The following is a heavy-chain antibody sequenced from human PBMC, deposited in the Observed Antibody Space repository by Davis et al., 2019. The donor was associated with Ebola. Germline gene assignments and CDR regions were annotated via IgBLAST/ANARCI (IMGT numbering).Heavy chain of an antibody. J-gene: IGHJ6*02. Sequence: SDTLSPPCSVPGGSISSSNYYCGWIRQPPGKGLEWIGNIYYSGNTYYNPSLKSRLTIDVDTSKNEFSLKLSSVTAADTAIYFCARGHAYGSMVYGLDVWGQGTTVTVSS. CDR1: GGSISSSNYY. D-gene: IGHD3-10*01. CDR2: IYYSGNT. V-gene: IGHV4-39*01. CDR3: ARGHAYGSMVYGLDV.